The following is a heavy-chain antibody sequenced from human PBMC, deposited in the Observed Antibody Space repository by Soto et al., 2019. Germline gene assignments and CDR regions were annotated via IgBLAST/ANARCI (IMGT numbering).Heavy chain of an antibody. Sequence: GGSLRLSCAASGFTFSSYAMHWVRQAPGKGLEWVAVISYDGSNKYYADSVKGRFTISRDNSKNTLYLQMNSLRAEDTAVYYCARAPAVVTLDGMDVWGQGTTVTVSS. D-gene: IGHD2-21*02. CDR2: ISYDGSNK. V-gene: IGHV3-30-3*01. CDR3: ARAPAVVTLDGMDV. J-gene: IGHJ6*02. CDR1: GFTFSSYA.